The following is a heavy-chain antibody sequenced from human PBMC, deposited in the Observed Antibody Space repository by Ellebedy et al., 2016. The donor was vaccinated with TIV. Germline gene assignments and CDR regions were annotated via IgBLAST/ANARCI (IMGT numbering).Heavy chain of an antibody. Sequence: PGGSLRLSCAGSGFTFSSYGMNWVRQAPGQGLESVSYISSSSRTIYYADSVKGRFTISRDNAKNSLYLQMNSLGAEDTAVYYCASLGVRYCSGGSCYEASDYWGQGTLVTVSS. CDR3: ASLGVRYCSGGSCYEASDY. CDR1: GFTFSSYG. V-gene: IGHV3-48*04. D-gene: IGHD2-15*01. J-gene: IGHJ4*02. CDR2: ISSSSRTI.